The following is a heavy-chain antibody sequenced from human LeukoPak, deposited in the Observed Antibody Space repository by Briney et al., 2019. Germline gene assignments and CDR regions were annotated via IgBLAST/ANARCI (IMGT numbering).Heavy chain of an antibody. CDR1: GYTFTSYG. Sequence: ASVKVSCKASGYTFTSYGISWVRQAPGQGLEWMGWISAYNGNTNYAQKLQGRVTMTTDTSTSTAYMELRSLRSDDTAVYYCARMKETGLLWFGELSCLDVWGQGTTVTVSS. J-gene: IGHJ6*02. CDR2: ISAYNGNT. D-gene: IGHD3-10*01. V-gene: IGHV1-18*01. CDR3: ARMKETGLLWFGELSCLDV.